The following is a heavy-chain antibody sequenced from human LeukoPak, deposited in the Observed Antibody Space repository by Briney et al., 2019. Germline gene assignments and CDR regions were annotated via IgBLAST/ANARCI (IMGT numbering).Heavy chain of an antibody. CDR3: ARDIYSKSGDDY. J-gene: IGHJ4*02. D-gene: IGHD6-13*01. Sequence: PGGSLRLSCVASGFTFSTYWMHWVRQAPGKGLVWVARIHSDGSSTTYADSVKGRFTISRDNAKTTLYLQMNSLRGEDTAVYYCARDIYSKSGDDYWGQGTLVTVSS. CDR1: GFTFSTYW. V-gene: IGHV3-74*01. CDR2: IHSDGSST.